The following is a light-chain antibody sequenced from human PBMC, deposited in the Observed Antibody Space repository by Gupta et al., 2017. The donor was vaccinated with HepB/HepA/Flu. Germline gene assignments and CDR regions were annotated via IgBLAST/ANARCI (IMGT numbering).Light chain of an antibody. CDR1: QDINNY. J-gene: IGKJ2*01. CDR2: DAS. V-gene: IGKV1-33*01. Sequence: DIQMTQSPSSLSASVGDRVTITCQASQDINNYLNWYQRRPGKAPKLLIYDASNLETGVPSRFSGSGSGTDFNFTISSRQPEDFATYYCQHDDYLPSTFGQGTKLEIK. CDR3: QHDDYLPST.